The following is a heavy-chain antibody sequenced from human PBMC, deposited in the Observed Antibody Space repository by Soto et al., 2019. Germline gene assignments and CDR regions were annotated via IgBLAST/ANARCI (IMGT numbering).Heavy chain of an antibody. Sequence: SETLSLTCAVSGYSIASGYYWAWIRQSPGKGLEWIGSIYYAGSVSYNPSLNSRVAVSLDTTMNHFSLKLTSGTAADTAVYYCARTFDYYGMDCWGQGTTVTVSS. V-gene: IGHV4-38-2*01. J-gene: IGHJ6*02. CDR3: ARTFDYYGMDC. CDR2: IYYAGSV. CDR1: GYSIASGYY.